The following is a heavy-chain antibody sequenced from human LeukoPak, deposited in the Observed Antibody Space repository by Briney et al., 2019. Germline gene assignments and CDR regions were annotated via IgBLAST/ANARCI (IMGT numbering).Heavy chain of an antibody. Sequence: GASVKVSCKASGYTFIAYYIHWMRQAPGQGLEWMGWINPNSGATNYAQKFQGRITMTRDTSINTAYMELYSLNSDDTAVYFCARGVLRGSGSFDYWARGVWSPSPQ. D-gene: IGHD6-19*01. J-gene: IGHJ4*03. CDR3: ARGVLRGSGSFDY. CDR2: INPNSGAT. V-gene: IGHV1-2*02. CDR1: GYTFIAYY.